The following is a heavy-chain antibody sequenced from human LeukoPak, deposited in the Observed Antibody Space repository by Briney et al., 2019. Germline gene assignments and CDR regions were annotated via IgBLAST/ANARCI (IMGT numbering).Heavy chain of an antibody. J-gene: IGHJ4*02. CDR2: IYYSGST. Sequence: SETLSLTCTVSGGSISSSSYYWGWIRQPPGKGLEWIGSIYYSGSTYYNPSLKSRVTISVDTSKNQFSLKLSSVTAADTAVYYCAREETGTTNDFDYWGQGTLVTVSS. CDR1: GGSISSSSYY. CDR3: AREETGTTNDFDY. D-gene: IGHD1-1*01. V-gene: IGHV4-39*07.